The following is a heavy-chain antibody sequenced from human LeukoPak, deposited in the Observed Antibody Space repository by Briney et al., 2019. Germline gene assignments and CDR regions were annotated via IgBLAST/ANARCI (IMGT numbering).Heavy chain of an antibody. D-gene: IGHD6-13*01. CDR3: ARDAAAAGSYYYYYYYMDV. CDR2: IYYSGST. J-gene: IGHJ6*03. V-gene: IGHV4-59*01. CDR1: GGSISSYY. Sequence: SETLSLTCTVSGGSISSYYWSWIRQPPGKGLEWIGYIYYSGSTNYNPSLKSRVTISVDTSKNQFSLKLSSVTAADTAVYYCARDAAAAGSYYYYYYYMDVWGKGTTVTVSS.